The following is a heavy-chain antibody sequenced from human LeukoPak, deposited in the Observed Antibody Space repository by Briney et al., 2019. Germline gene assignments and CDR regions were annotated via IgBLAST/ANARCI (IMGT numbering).Heavy chain of an antibody. CDR2: ISSGSGTI. J-gene: IGHJ4*02. CDR1: GFTFSSYS. V-gene: IGHV3-48*01. Sequence: GGSLRLSCAASGFTFSSYSMNWVRQAPGKGLEWVSYISSGSGTIYYADSVTGRFTISRDNAKNSLYLQMNSLRAEDTAVYYCARSRGYCSSSSCYYFDYWGQGTLVTVSS. CDR3: ARSRGYCSSSSCYYFDY. D-gene: IGHD2-2*01.